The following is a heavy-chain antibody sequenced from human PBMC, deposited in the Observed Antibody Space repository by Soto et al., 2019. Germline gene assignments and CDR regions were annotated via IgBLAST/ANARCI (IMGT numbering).Heavy chain of an antibody. V-gene: IGHV4-61*08. CDR3: GRGHSAPDY. CDR2: IYCTGST. J-gene: IGHJ4*02. CDR1: GGSISSGDYY. Sequence: SETLSLTCTVSGGSISSGDYYWSWVRQPPGKGLEWIAYIYCTGSTNYNPSLESRLTISVDKSKNQFSLKLTSVTAEDTAVYYCGRGHSAPDYWGQGTLVTVSS.